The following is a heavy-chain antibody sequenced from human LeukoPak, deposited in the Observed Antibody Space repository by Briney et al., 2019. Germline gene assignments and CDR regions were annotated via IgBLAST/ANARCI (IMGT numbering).Heavy chain of an antibody. J-gene: IGHJ4*02. CDR3: ARPGPRAARHPFDY. CDR2: IYYSGST. CDR1: GASVDTISYY. D-gene: IGHD6-6*01. Sequence: SETLSLTCTVSGASVDTISYYWGWIRQSPGKGLEWIGSIYYSGSTYYKSSLKSRVTISVDTSKNQFSLSLSSVTAADTAVYYCARPGPRAARHPFDYWGQGTLVTVSS. V-gene: IGHV4-39*01.